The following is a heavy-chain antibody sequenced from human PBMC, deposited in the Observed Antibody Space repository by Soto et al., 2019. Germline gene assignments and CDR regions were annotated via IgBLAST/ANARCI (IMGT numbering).Heavy chain of an antibody. V-gene: IGHV3-15*01. CDR1: GFTFSNAW. Sequence: EVQLVESGGGLVIPGGSLRLCCAASGFTFSNAWLSWFRQAPGKVLEWVGRIKSKTDGGTTDYTAPVKGRFTISRDDSKNTLYLQMNSLKIENTAVYYCTTGSTTTKNYWGQGTLVTVSS. CDR3: TTGSTTTKNY. D-gene: IGHD1-1*01. J-gene: IGHJ4*02. CDR2: IKSKTDGGTT.